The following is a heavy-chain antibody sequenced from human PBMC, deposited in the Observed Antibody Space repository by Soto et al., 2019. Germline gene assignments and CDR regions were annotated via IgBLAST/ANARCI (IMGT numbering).Heavy chain of an antibody. CDR3: AREGGRDGYKAEGY. Sequence: QVQLQESGPGLVKPSQTLSLTCTVSGGSISSGGYYWSWIRQHPGKGLEWIGYIYYSGSTYYNPSLESRVTISVDTSKTQFSLKLSSVTAADTAVYYCAREGGRDGYKAEGYWGQGTLVTVSS. V-gene: IGHV4-31*03. CDR2: IYYSGST. D-gene: IGHD3-16*01. J-gene: IGHJ4*02. CDR1: GGSISSGGYY.